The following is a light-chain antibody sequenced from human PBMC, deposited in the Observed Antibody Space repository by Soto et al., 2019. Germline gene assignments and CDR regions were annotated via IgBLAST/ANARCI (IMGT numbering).Light chain of an antibody. CDR1: QNISDY. J-gene: IGKJ4*01. Sequence: IRLTQSPVAVSLNKGNRVTISCRASQNISDYLIWYQQKPGQSPRVLIYDVSNRATGIPTRFSGSGSGTDFTLTISSLEPEDFAVYFCQQYNIWPRTFGERTKVDI. CDR2: DVS. V-gene: IGKV3-11*01. CDR3: QQYNIWPRT.